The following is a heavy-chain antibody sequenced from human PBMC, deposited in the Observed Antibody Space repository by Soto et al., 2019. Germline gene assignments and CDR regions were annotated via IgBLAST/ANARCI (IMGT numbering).Heavy chain of an antibody. CDR2: IKHDGSQS. V-gene: IGHV3-7*03. Sequence: DVQLVESGGGLVQPGGSPRLSCITSGFTFSKFWMSWVRQAPGKGLEWVANIKHDGSQSYYEDSVKGRFTISRDNAKNSLYLQVNSLRVDDTAVYFCARLLLYSTSGRGWFDPRGQGTLVTVSS. J-gene: IGHJ5*02. D-gene: IGHD2-2*02. CDR3: ARLLLYSTSGRGWFDP. CDR1: GFTFSKFW.